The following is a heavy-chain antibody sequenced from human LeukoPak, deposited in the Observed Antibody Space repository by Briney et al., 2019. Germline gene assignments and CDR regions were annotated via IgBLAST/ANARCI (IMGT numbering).Heavy chain of an antibody. CDR3: ARTLRYCSSTSCYWFDP. V-gene: IGHV4-59*01. D-gene: IGHD2-2*01. CDR1: GGSISSYY. J-gene: IGHJ5*02. CDR2: IYYRGTT. Sequence: SETLXLTCTVSGGSISSYYWSWIRQPPGKGLEWIGYIYYRGTTNYTPSLKSRVTISVDTSKNQFSLKLSSVTAADTAVYYCARTLRYCSSTSCYWFDPWGQGTLVTVSS.